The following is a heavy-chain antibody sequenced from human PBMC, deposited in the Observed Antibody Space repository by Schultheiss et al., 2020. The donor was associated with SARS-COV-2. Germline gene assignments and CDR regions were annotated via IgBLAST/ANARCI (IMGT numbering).Heavy chain of an antibody. V-gene: IGHV4-59*01. CDR3: AKDRYSSGWLITRRISPSPFDP. D-gene: IGHD6-19*01. J-gene: IGHJ5*02. CDR2: IYYSGST. CDR1: GGSFSGYY. Sequence: GSLRLSCAVYGGSFSGYYWSWIRQPPGKGLEWIGYIYYSGSTNYNPSLKSRVTISVDTSKNQFSLKLSSVTAADTAVYYCAKDRYSSGWLITRRISPSPFDPWGQGTLVTVSS.